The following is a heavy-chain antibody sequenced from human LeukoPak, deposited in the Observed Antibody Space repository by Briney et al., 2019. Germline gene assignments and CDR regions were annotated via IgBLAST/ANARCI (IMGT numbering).Heavy chain of an antibody. CDR2: IYYTGTT. J-gene: IGHJ4*02. CDR3: ARAPLAARPCDY. Sequence: SETLSLTCTISGGSISNYYWSWIRQTPGKGLEWIGYIYYTGTTNYNPSLKSQVTISVDTSKDQFSLRLRSVTAADTAVYYCARAPLAARPCDYWGQGTLVTVSS. D-gene: IGHD6-6*01. CDR1: GGSISNYY. V-gene: IGHV4-59*01.